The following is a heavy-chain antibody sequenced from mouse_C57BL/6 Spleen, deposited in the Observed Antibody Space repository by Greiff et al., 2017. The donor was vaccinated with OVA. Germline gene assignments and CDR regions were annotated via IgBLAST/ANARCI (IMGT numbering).Heavy chain of an antibody. Sequence: EVMLVESGGGLVKPGGSLKLSCAASGFTFSSYAMSWVRQTPEKRLEWVATISDGGSYTYYPDNVKGRFTISRDNAKNNLYLQMSHLKSEDTAMYYCAREGERVGGYDYWGQGTLVTVSA. D-gene: IGHD1-1*01. CDR3: AREGERVGGYDY. CDR1: GFTFSSYA. V-gene: IGHV5-4*01. CDR2: ISDGGSYT. J-gene: IGHJ3*01.